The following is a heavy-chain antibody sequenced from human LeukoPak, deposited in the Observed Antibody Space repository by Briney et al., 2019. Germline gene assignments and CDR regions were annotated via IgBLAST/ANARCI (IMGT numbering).Heavy chain of an antibody. CDR3: TRDPTYYDYVWGVIFDY. CDR2: IRSKAYGGTT. V-gene: IGHV3-49*03. CDR1: VFTLGDYA. J-gene: IGHJ4*02. Sequence: PGRSLRLSCTASVFTLGDYAMSWFRQAPGKGLEWVGFIRSKAYGGTTEYAASVKGRFTISRDDSKSIAYLQMNSLKTEDTAVYYCTRDPTYYDYVWGVIFDYWGQGTLVTVSS. D-gene: IGHD3-16*01.